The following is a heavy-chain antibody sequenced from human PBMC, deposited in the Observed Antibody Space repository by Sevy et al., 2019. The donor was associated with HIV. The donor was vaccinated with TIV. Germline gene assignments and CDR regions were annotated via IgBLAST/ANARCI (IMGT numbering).Heavy chain of an antibody. D-gene: IGHD3-16*01. CDR1: GGSISSYY. CDR3: ARMLLGDFDYYYGMDV. V-gene: IGHV4-59*01. J-gene: IGHJ6*02. CDR2: IYYSGST. Sequence: SETLSLTCTVSGGSISSYYWSWIRQPPGKGLEWIGYIYYSGSTNYNPSLKSRVTISVDTSKNQFSLKLSSVTAADTAVYYCARMLLGDFDYYYGMDVWGQGTTVTVSS.